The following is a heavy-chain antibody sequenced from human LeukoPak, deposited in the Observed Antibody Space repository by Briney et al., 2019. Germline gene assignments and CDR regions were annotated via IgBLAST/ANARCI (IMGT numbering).Heavy chain of an antibody. Sequence: PSETLSLTCTVSGGSISSYYWSWIRQPPGKGLEWIGYIYYSGSTNYNPSLKSRVTISVDTPKNQFSLKLSSVTAADTAVYYCARDYYGSGYNWFDPWGQGTLVTVSS. CDR3: ARDYYGSGYNWFDP. J-gene: IGHJ5*02. D-gene: IGHD3-10*01. CDR1: GGSISSYY. V-gene: IGHV4-59*12. CDR2: IYYSGST.